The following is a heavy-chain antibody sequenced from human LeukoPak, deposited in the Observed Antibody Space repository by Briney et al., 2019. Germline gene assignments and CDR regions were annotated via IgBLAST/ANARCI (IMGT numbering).Heavy chain of an antibody. D-gene: IGHD5-18*01. J-gene: IGHJ6*02. V-gene: IGHV3-30*18. Sequence: GGSLRLSCAASGFTFSSYGMHWVRQAPGKGLEWVAVISYDGSNKYYADPVKGRFTISRDNSKNTLYLQMNSLRAEDTAVYYCAKGYSYGYYYYYGMDVWGQGTTVTVSS. CDR2: ISYDGSNK. CDR3: AKGYSYGYYYYYGMDV. CDR1: GFTFSSYG.